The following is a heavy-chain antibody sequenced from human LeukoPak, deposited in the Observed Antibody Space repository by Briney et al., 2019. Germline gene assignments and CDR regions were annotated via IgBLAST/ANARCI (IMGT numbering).Heavy chain of an antibody. D-gene: IGHD3-10*01. CDR1: GFTFSNAW. J-gene: IGHJ4*02. CDR2: IKSKTDGGTT. Sequence: PGGSLRLSCAASGFTFSNAWMSWVRQAPGKGLEWVGRIKSKTDGGTTDYAAPVKGRSTFSRDDSKNTLYLQMNSLKTEDTAVYYCTTGVRLPHPPDWGQGTLVAVSS. CDR3: TTGVRLPHPPD. V-gene: IGHV3-15*01.